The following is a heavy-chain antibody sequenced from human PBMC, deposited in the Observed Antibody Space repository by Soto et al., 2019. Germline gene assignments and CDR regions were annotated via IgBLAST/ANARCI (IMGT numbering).Heavy chain of an antibody. CDR1: GGSVSSGYY. J-gene: IGHJ6*03. D-gene: IGHD3-10*01. CDR3: SSHVGTYYYGSGSYYYYYYMDV. CDR2: ISYTGST. V-gene: IGHV4-31*11. Sequence: SETLSLTCAVSGGSVSSGYYWGWIRQHPGKGLEWIGYISYTGSTYYNPSLQSRLTISLDTSNNQFSLKLRSVTAADTAVYYCSSHVGTYYYGSGSYYYYYYMDVWGKGTTVTVSS.